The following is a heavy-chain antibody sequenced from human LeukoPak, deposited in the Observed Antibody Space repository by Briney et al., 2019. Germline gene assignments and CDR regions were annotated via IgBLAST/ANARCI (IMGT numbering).Heavy chain of an antibody. D-gene: IGHD2-15*01. CDR1: GFTFSSYA. CDR3: VPLCGGSCYRFDY. Sequence: GGSLRLSCAASGFTFSSYAMSWVRQAPGKGLEWVSAISGSGGSTYYADSVKGRFTISRDNSKNTLYLQMNSLRAEDTAVYYCVPLCGGSCYRFDYWGQGTLATVSS. CDR2: ISGSGGST. J-gene: IGHJ4*02. V-gene: IGHV3-23*01.